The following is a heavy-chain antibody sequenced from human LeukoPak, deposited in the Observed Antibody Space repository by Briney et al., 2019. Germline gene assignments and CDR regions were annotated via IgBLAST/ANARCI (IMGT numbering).Heavy chain of an antibody. D-gene: IGHD3-10*01. J-gene: IGHJ3*01. Sequence: GGSLRLSCAASGFTFRSFSMNWVRQAPGMGLEWVSSISSSGSFIFYADSVKGRFTISRDNAENSLYLQMNNLRAEDTAVYYCARDSSIYFGSGGITGALDVWGQGTMVPVSS. CDR1: GFTFRSFS. CDR3: ARDSSIYFGSGGITGALDV. CDR2: ISSSGSFI. V-gene: IGHV3-21*01.